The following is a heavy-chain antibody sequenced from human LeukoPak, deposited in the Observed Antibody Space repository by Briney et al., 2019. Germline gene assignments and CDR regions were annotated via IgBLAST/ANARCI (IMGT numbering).Heavy chain of an antibody. D-gene: IGHD5-24*01. V-gene: IGHV4-39*07. CDR2: IYYSGST. J-gene: IGHJ4*02. CDR1: GGSISSSSYY. CDR3: ARGRDGYSD. Sequence: SETLSLTCTVSGGSISSSSYYWGWIRQPPGKGLEWIGSIYYSGSTYYNPSLNSRVTISVDTSKNQFSLRLSSVTAADTAVYYCARGRDGYSDWGQGTLVTVSS.